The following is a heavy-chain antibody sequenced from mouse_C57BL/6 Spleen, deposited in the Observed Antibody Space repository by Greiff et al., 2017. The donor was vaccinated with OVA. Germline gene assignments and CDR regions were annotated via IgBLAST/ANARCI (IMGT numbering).Heavy chain of an antibody. V-gene: IGHV1-80*01. CDR3: ARSGTFTTVVEDY. Sequence: QVQLKQSGAELVKPGASVKISCKASGYAFSSYWMNWVKQRPGKGLEWIGQIYPGDGDTNYNGKFKGKATLTADKSSSTAYMQLSSLTSEDSAVYFCARSGTFTTVVEDYWGQGTTLTVSS. J-gene: IGHJ2*01. CDR2: IYPGDGDT. CDR1: GYAFSSYW. D-gene: IGHD1-1*01.